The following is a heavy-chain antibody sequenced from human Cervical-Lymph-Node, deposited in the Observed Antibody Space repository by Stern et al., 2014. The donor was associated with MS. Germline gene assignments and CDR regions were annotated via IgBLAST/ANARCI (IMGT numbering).Heavy chain of an antibody. Sequence: QMQLVQSGAEVKKPGASVKVSCKTSGYIFTGYYIHWVRQAPGQGLEWMAWINPNTGSTNYAQKLQGRVTMSRDTSISTAYVELSSLTSDDTAVYYCARDQRGITIFGVVTDYYYLGMDVWGQGTTVTVSS. CDR1: GYIFTGYY. CDR3: ARDQRGITIFGVVTDYYYLGMDV. D-gene: IGHD3-3*01. CDR2: INPNTGST. V-gene: IGHV1-2*02. J-gene: IGHJ6*02.